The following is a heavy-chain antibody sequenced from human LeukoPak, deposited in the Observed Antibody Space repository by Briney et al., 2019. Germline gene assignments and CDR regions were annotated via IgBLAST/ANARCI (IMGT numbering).Heavy chain of an antibody. CDR1: GHSISSGYY. J-gene: IGHJ3*02. V-gene: IGHV4-38-2*01. Sequence: PSETLSLTCVVSGHSISSGYYWGWLRQPPGKGLEWIGIIYHSGSTSYKPSLESRLNISVDTSKNQFSQKLNSVTDTDTVVYYGARPAYSSSEGDIWGQGTMVTVSS. D-gene: IGHD6-13*01. CDR3: ARPAYSSSEGDI. CDR2: IYHSGST.